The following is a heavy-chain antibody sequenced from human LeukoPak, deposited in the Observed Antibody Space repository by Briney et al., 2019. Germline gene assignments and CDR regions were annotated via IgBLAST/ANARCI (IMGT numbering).Heavy chain of an antibody. CDR2: IYYSGST. D-gene: IGHD6-19*01. CDR3: ARLKQAGPLWD. CDR1: GGSIRGYF. Sequence: SETLSLTCTVSGGSIRGYFWTWIRQPPGKGLEWIGYIYYSGSTNYNPSLKSRVTIAVDTSKNQFSLRLSSVTAADTAVYFCARLKQAGPLWDWGQGTLVTVSS. V-gene: IGHV4-59*01. J-gene: IGHJ4*02.